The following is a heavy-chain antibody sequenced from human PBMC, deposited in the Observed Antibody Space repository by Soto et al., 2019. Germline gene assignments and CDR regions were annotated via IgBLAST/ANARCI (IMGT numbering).Heavy chain of an antibody. D-gene: IGHD3-3*01. J-gene: IGHJ5*02. CDR2: ISYTGSP. Sequence: SETLSLTCSVSGDSIRSYYWSWIRQPPGKGLEWIGYISYTGSPNYNPSLKSRVTISIDTSKNQFSLKLSSVTAADTAVYYCARDVRYDFWSGWFDPWGQGTLVTVSS. V-gene: IGHV4-59*12. CDR3: ARDVRYDFWSGWFDP. CDR1: GDSIRSYY.